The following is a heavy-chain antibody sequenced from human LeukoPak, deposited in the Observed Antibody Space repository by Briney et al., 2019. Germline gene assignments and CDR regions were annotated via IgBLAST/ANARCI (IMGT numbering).Heavy chain of an antibody. J-gene: IGHJ4*02. D-gene: IGHD4/OR15-4a*01. CDR2: ISATGDST. CDR1: GFRFDNYA. Sequence: PGGSLRLSCAVSGFRFDNYAMSWVRQAPGKGLDWVSTISATGDSTYYADSVKGRLTVSRDNSKNTVYLQLNSLSAEDTAVYYCYGEGYWGQGTLVTVSS. V-gene: IGHV3-23*01. CDR3: YGEGY.